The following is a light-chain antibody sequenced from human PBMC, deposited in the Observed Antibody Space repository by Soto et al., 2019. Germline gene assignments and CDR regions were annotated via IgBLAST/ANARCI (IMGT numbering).Light chain of an antibody. J-gene: IGKJ1*01. Sequence: VMTLSRATLSVSPGEGVPLFYVPSHNVSSYLAWYQHRPGQAPRLLISAASSRATGIPDRFGGSGSGTDFTLTISRLEAEDVAVYYCQQYLSLPRTFGQGTKVDIK. CDR3: QQYLSLPRT. V-gene: IGKV3-20*01. CDR2: AAS. CDR1: HNVSSY.